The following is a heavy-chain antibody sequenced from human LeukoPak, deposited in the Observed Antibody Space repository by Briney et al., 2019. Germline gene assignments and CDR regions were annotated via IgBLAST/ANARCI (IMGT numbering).Heavy chain of an antibody. J-gene: IGHJ4*02. D-gene: IGHD5-24*01. CDR3: ARVDGDGYNVPDY. CDR2: INHSGNT. Sequence: PSETLSLTCAVYGESFSSYYWSWIRQRPGKGLEWIGEINHSGNTNYNPSLKSRVTISVDTSKNQFSLKLSSVTAADTAVYYCARVDGDGYNVPDYWGQGTLVTVSS. CDR1: GESFSSYY. V-gene: IGHV4-34*01.